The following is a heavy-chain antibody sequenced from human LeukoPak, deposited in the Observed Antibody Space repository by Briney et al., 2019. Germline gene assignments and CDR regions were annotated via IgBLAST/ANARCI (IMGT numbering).Heavy chain of an antibody. Sequence: SETLSLTCTVSGGSISSYYWSWIRQPPGKGLEWIGYIYYSGSTNYSPSLKSRVTISVDTSKNQFSLKLSSVTAADTAVYYCARPPYYDFWSGYSPDAFDIWGQGTMVTVSS. CDR2: IYYSGST. D-gene: IGHD3-3*01. CDR1: GGSISSYY. V-gene: IGHV4-59*08. CDR3: ARPPYYDFWSGYSPDAFDI. J-gene: IGHJ3*02.